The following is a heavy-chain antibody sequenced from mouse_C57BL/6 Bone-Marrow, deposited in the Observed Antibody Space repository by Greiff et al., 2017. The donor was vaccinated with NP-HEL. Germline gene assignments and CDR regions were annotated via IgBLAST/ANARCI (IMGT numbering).Heavy chain of an antibody. CDR1: GFSFTSYA. CDR3: ARNLGHYGSSYDGFAY. J-gene: IGHJ3*01. V-gene: IGHV2-9-1*01. CDR2: IWTGGGT. Sequence: VKVVESGPGLVAPSQRLSITCTVSGFSFTSYAISWVRQPPGKGLEWLGVIWTGGGTNYNSALKSRLSISKDNSKSQVFLKMNSLQTDDTARYYCARNLGHYGSSYDGFAYWGQGTLVTVSA. D-gene: IGHD1-1*01.